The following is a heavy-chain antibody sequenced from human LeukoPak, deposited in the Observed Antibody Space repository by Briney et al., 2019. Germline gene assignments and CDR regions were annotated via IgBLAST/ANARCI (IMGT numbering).Heavy chain of an antibody. D-gene: IGHD3-16*01. Sequence: PSETLSLTCTVSGGSIDSYYWGWIRQPPGKRLEWIGYLYYTGSTNYNPSLKSRVTISFDTSKNLFSLNLSSVTAADTAVYYCARHHEYIWGSSVDYYAMDVWGQGTTVTVSS. CDR1: GGSIDSYY. J-gene: IGHJ6*02. V-gene: IGHV4-59*08. CDR2: LYYTGST. CDR3: ARHHEYIWGSSVDYYAMDV.